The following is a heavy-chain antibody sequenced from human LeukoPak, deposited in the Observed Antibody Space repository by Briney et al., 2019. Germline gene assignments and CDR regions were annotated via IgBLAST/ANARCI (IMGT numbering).Heavy chain of an antibody. J-gene: IGHJ4*02. D-gene: IGHD2-15*01. CDR2: INPKDGRT. CDR3: ARVIGGSSGDF. V-gene: IGHV1-2*02. Sequence: SSVDVSCMASGYTFTGNYIHWVRQAPGQGREGVGWINPKDGRTNYAQRFQDRVTMTRDTSISTAYIDLSSLRSDDTAVYYCARVIGGSSGDFWGQGTLVTVSS. CDR1: GYTFTGNY.